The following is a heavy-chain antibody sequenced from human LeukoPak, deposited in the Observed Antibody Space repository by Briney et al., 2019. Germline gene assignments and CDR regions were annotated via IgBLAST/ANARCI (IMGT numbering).Heavy chain of an antibody. D-gene: IGHD5-12*01. CDR3: AKDGGYYDFDS. J-gene: IGHJ4*02. CDR1: GFTFSSYG. CDR2: ISGSDGST. V-gene: IGHV3-23*01. Sequence: GGSLRLSCAAPGFTFSSYGMSWVRQAPGKGLEWVSVISGSDGSTYYADSVKGRFTISRDNSKNTLYLQMYSLRVEDTAVYYCAKDGGYYDFDSWGQGTLVTVSS.